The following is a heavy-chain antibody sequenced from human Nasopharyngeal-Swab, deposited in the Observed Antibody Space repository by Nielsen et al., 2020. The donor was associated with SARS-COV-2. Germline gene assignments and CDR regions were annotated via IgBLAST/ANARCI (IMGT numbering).Heavy chain of an antibody. CDR3: ARIQQQLPVIF. CDR1: GDPVSNNRAA. Sequence: SETLSPTCALSGDPVSNNRAAWSWIRQSPSRGLEWTGRTYYRSQWNYDYADSVRGRVTVNPDTSRNQVSLHLNSVTPEDMTVYYCARIQQQLPVIFWGQGTMVIVSS. J-gene: IGHJ3*01. CDR2: TYYRSQWNY. D-gene: IGHD6-13*01. V-gene: IGHV6-1*01.